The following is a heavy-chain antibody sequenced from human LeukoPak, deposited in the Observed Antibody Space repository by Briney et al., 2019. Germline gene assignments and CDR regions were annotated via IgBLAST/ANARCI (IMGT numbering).Heavy chain of an antibody. Sequence: SETLSLTCTVSGGSISSYYWSWIRQPPGKGLEWIGYIYYSGSTNYNPSLKSRVTISVDTSKNQFSLKLSSVTAADTAVYYCARGNCSSTSCYYYGMDVWGQGTTVTVSS. CDR2: IYYSGST. CDR1: GGSISSYY. CDR3: ARGNCSSTSCYYYGMDV. J-gene: IGHJ6*02. D-gene: IGHD2-2*01. V-gene: IGHV4-59*08.